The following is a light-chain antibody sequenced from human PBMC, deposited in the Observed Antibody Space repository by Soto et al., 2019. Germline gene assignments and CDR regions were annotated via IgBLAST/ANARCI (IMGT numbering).Light chain of an antibody. Sequence: ETVLTQSPGTLSLSPGDRATLSCRASQSVRFSYLAWYQQKAGQAPRLLIYGATSRATGIPDRFSGSESGTDFTLTISRLEPEDFAVYYCQQYGSSPLTFGGGTKVEIK. CDR2: GAT. CDR3: QQYGSSPLT. J-gene: IGKJ4*01. CDR1: QSVRFSY. V-gene: IGKV3-20*01.